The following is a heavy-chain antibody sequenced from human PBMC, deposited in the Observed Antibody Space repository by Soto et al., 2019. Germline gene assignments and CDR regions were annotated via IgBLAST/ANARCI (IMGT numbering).Heavy chain of an antibody. D-gene: IGHD3-22*01. CDR2: IYYSGST. CDR3: ARDIPYYYDSSGYYYAAFDI. J-gene: IGHJ3*02. V-gene: IGHV4-61*08. CDR1: GGSIISGGYY. Sequence: SETLSLTCTVSGGSIISGGYYWSWIREHPGKGLEWIGYIYYSGSTNYNPSLKSRVTISVDTSKNQFSLKLSSVTAADTAVYYCARDIPYYYDSSGYYYAAFDIWGQGTMVT.